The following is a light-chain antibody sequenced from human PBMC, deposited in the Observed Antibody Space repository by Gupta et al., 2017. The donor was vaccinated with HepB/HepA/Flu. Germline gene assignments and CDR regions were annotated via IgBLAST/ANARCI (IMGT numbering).Light chain of an antibody. Sequence: EIVLTQSPGTLSLSPGERATLSCRASQSVSSSYLAWYQQKPGQAPRLLIYGASSRATGIPDRFSGSGSGKDLTLTISRREQEDFAVYYCQQYGSSPPVTFGQGTKLEIK. CDR1: QSVSSSY. J-gene: IGKJ2*01. V-gene: IGKV3-20*01. CDR3: QQYGSSPPVT. CDR2: GAS.